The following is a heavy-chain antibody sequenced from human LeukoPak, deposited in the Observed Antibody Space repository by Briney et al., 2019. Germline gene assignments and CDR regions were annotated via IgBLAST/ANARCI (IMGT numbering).Heavy chain of an antibody. CDR2: INPNNGDT. CDR1: GYTFSGNF. J-gene: IGHJ4*02. Sequence: ASVKVSCKASGYTFSGNFMHWVRQAPGQGLEWMGWINPNNGDTNYAQKFQGRVTVTRDTSISTAYMELSSLRSDDTAAYYCARTRGSHISMAYLDYWGQGTLVTVSS. V-gene: IGHV1-2*02. CDR3: ARTRGSHISMAYLDY. D-gene: IGHD2/OR15-2a*01.